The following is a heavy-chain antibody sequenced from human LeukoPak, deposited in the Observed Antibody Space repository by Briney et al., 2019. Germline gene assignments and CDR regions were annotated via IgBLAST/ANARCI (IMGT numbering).Heavy chain of an antibody. V-gene: IGHV3-30-3*01. D-gene: IGHD2-15*01. CDR3: ARDVNRGYCSDGSCCLFDY. J-gene: IGHJ4*02. Sequence: GGSLRLSCAASGFTFSHYAMHWVRQAPGKGLEWVAAISYHGSTKYYGDSVKGRFTISRDNSKNTLDLQMNSLSPEDAAVYYCARDVNRGYCSDGSCCLFDYWGQGTLVTVSS. CDR1: GFTFSHYA. CDR2: ISYHGSTK.